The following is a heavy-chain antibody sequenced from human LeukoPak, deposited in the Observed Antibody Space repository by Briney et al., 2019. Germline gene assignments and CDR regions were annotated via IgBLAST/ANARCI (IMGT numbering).Heavy chain of an antibody. CDR3: ARQRVTWFDP. CDR2: IYYSGST. V-gene: IGHV4-31*03. CDR1: GGSISSGGYY. J-gene: IGHJ5*02. D-gene: IGHD4-11*01. Sequence: SETLSLTCTVSGGSISSGGYYWSWIRQHPGKGLEWIGYIYYSGSTYYNPSLKSRLTISVYTSKNHFSLKLSSVTAADTAVYYCARQRVTWFDPWGQGTLVTVSS.